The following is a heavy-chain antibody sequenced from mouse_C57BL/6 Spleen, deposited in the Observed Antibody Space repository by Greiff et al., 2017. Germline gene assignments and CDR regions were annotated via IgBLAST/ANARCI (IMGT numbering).Heavy chain of an antibody. CDR1: GYTFTSYW. Sequence: QVQLQQPGAELVKPGASVKLSCKASGYTFTSYWMHWVKQRPGRGLEWIGRIDPNSGGTKYNEKFKSKATLTVDKPSSTAYMQISSLTSEDSAVYYCARPPYYGSSYYYAMDYWGQGTSVTVSS. CDR3: ARPPYYGSSYYYAMDY. D-gene: IGHD1-1*01. CDR2: IDPNSGGT. V-gene: IGHV1-72*01. J-gene: IGHJ4*01.